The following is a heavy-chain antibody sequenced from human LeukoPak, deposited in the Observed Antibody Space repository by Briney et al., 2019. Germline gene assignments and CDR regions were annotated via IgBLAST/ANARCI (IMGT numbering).Heavy chain of an antibody. CDR2: IYYSGST. J-gene: IGHJ5*02. Sequence: SEPLSLTCTVSGGSISSSSYYWGWIRQPPGKGLEWIGSIYYSGSTYYNPSLKSRVTISVDTSKNQFSLKLSSVTAADTAVYYCARDYYDSSGYFNWFDPWGQGTLVTVSS. CDR1: GGSISSSSYY. D-gene: IGHD3-22*01. V-gene: IGHV4-39*07. CDR3: ARDYYDSSGYFNWFDP.